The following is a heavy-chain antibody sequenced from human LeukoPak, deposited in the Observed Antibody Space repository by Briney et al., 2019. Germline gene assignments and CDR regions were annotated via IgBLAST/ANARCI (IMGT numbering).Heavy chain of an antibody. D-gene: IGHD6-13*01. CDR3: ASPAESGSWYDPSLEDAFDI. V-gene: IGHV4-39*07. J-gene: IGHJ3*02. Sequence: KPSETLSLTCTVSGGSISSSSYYWGWIRQPPGKGLEWIGSIYYSGSTYYNPSLKSRVTISVDTSKNQFSLKLSSVTAADTAVYYCASPAESGSWYDPSLEDAFDIWGQGTMVTVSS. CDR1: GGSISSSSYY. CDR2: IYYSGST.